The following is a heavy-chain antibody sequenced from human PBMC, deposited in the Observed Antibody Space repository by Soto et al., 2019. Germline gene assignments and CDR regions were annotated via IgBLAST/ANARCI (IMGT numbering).Heavy chain of an antibody. Sequence: GGSLRLSCAASGFTFSSYWMSWVRQAPGKGLEWVANIKQDGSEKYYVDSVKGRFTISRDNAKNSLYLQMNSLRAEDTAVYYCASKGSSSPFDYWGQGTLVTVSS. V-gene: IGHV3-7*03. CDR3: ASKGSSSPFDY. CDR2: IKQDGSEK. D-gene: IGHD6-6*01. CDR1: GFTFSSYW. J-gene: IGHJ4*02.